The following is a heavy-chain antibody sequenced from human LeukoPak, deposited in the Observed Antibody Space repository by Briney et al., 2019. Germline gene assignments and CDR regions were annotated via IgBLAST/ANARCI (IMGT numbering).Heavy chain of an antibody. CDR3: AKHSGSSWFDC. CDR2: IDYTGST. CDR1: GGSITSSY. V-gene: IGHV4-59*08. D-gene: IGHD6-13*01. J-gene: IGHJ4*02. Sequence: SETLSLTCTVSGGSITSSYWSWIRQPPGKGLEWIGYIDYTGSTKYNPSLKSRVTILLDTSRNQISLKLSSVTAADTAVYYCAKHSGSSWFDCWGQGTLVTVSS.